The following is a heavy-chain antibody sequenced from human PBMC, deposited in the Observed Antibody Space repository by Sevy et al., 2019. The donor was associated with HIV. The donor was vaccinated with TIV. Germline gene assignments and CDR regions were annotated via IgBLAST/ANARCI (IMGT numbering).Heavy chain of an antibody. CDR3: ARVVAAAGNADYFQH. CDR2: IYHSGST. J-gene: IGHJ1*01. V-gene: IGHV4-30-2*01. Sequence: SETLSLTCAVSGGSISSGGYSWSWIRQPPGKGLEWIGYIYHSGSTYYNPSLRSRVTISVDTSKIQFSLKLSSVTAADTAVYYCARVVAAAGNADYFQHWGQGTLVTVSS. CDR1: GGSISSGGYS. D-gene: IGHD6-13*01.